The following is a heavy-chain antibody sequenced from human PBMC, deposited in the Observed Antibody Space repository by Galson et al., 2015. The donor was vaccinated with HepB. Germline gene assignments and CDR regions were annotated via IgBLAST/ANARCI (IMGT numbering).Heavy chain of an antibody. CDR3: ATGQQLGL. D-gene: IGHD6-13*01. CDR1: GFTFSIYA. V-gene: IGHV3-23*01. Sequence: RLSCAASGFTFSIYAMSWVRQAPEKGLEWVSKITANSDTTNYADSVKGRFTLFRDNSKNTVYLQMRSLRAEDTALYYCATGQQLGLWGQGTLVTVSS. J-gene: IGHJ4*02. CDR2: ITANSDTT.